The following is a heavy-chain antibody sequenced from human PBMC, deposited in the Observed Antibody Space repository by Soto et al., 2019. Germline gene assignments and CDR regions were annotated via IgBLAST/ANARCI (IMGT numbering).Heavy chain of an antibody. D-gene: IGHD1-1*01. CDR3: ARLGIGRQTESNYYGMDV. J-gene: IGHJ6*04. Sequence: GESLKISCKDSGYSFTSYWIGWVRQMPGKGLEWMGIIYPSDSDTRYSPSFRGQVTISADKSISTAYLQWSSLKASDTAMYYCARLGIGRQTESNYYGMDVWGKGTTVTVSS. CDR1: GYSFTSYW. V-gene: IGHV5-51*01. CDR2: IYPSDSDT.